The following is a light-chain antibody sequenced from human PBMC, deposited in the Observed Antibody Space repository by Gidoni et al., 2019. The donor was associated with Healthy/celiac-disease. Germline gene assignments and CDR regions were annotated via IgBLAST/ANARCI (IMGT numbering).Light chain of an antibody. CDR2: AAS. V-gene: IGKV1-39*01. CDR1: QSISSY. Sequence: DIQMSQSPSSLSASVGDRVTITRQASQSISSYLNWYQQHPGKAPKLLIYAASSLQSGVPSRFSGSGSGTDFTLTISSLQPEDFATYYCQQGYSTLLTFGGGTKVEIK. J-gene: IGKJ4*01. CDR3: QQGYSTLLT.